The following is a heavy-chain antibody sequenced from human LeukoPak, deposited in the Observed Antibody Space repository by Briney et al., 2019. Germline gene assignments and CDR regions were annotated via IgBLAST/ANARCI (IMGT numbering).Heavy chain of an antibody. V-gene: IGHV3-49*03. J-gene: IGHJ4*02. CDR2: IRSKAYGGTT. D-gene: IGHD3-10*01. CDR3: TRDLEPVWFGEFSDY. Sequence: GGSLRLSCTASGFTFGDYAMSWFRQALGKGLEWVGFIRSKAYGGTTEYAASVKGRFTISRDDSKSIAYLQVNSLKTEDTAVYYCTRDLEPVWFGEFSDYWGQGTLVTVSS. CDR1: GFTFGDYA.